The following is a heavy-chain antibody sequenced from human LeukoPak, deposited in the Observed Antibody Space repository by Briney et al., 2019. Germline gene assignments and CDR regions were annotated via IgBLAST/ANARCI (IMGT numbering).Heavy chain of an antibody. CDR1: GGSISSGSYY. D-gene: IGHD3-22*01. J-gene: IGHJ1*01. CDR3: AGSGYLPFYQH. V-gene: IGHV4-61*02. CDR2: IYNSGST. Sequence: SQTLSLTCTVSGGSISSGSYYWSWIRQPAGKGLEWIGRIYNSGSTNYNPSLNSRVTISVDTSKNQFSLKLNSVTAADTAVYYCAGSGYLPFYQHWGQGTLVTVSS.